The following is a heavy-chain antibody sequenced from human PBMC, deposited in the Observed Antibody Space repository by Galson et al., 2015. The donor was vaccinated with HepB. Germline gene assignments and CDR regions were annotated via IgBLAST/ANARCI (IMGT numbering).Heavy chain of an antibody. D-gene: IGHD2-15*01. J-gene: IGHJ6*02. V-gene: IGHV3-11*01. Sequence: SLRLSCAASGFTFSNYYMTWIRQAPGKGLEWLSYIAGSSSTIYYASSLKGRFTISRDNAKNSLYLQMNGLRAEDTAVYHCARLSDCSGGTCNFGWFSMDVWGQGTTVTVS. CDR1: GFTFSNYY. CDR2: IAGSSSTI. CDR3: ARLSDCSGGTCNFGWFSMDV.